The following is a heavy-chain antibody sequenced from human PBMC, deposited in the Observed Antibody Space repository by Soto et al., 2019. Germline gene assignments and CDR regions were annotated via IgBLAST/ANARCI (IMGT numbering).Heavy chain of an antibody. CDR3: ARRGPMGAWYFDL. V-gene: IGHV1-69*02. CDR2: IIPILGIA. Sequence: QVQLVQSGAEVKKPGSSVKVSCKASGGTFSSYTISWVRQAPGQGLEWMGRIIPILGIANYAQKFQGRVTITADKCTSTPYMELGSLRSEDTAVYCCARRGPMGAWYFDLWGRGTLVTVSS. CDR1: GGTFSSYT. J-gene: IGHJ2*01. D-gene: IGHD5-12*01.